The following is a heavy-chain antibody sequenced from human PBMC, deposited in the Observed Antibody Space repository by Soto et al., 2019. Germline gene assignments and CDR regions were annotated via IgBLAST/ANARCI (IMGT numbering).Heavy chain of an antibody. CDR3: AKGNHDISTAYYDY. CDR2: ISGSGAGT. CDR1: GFTFSSYA. Sequence: GGSLRLSCAASGFTFSSYAMRWVRQAPGKGLEWVSGISGSGAGTYYADSVKGRFTTSRDNSKNTLFLQLNSLRAEDTAVYYCAKGNHDISTAYYDYWGQGTLVTVYS. V-gene: IGHV3-23*01. D-gene: IGHD3-9*01. J-gene: IGHJ4*02.